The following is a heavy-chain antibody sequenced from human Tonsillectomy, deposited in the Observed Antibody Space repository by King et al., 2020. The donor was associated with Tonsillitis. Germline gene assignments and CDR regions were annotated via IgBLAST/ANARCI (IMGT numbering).Heavy chain of an antibody. Sequence: VQLVESGGAVVQTGRSLRLSCAASGFTFKSYSMHWVRQAPGKGLEWVAIISYDGNKKSFTQSVKGRFSISRDTSKNTLYLQMNSLQPEDTAVYYCARDLDSMLISGYFAFWGQGTLVSVSS. D-gene: IGHD6-19*01. J-gene: IGHJ4*02. CDR1: GFTFKSYS. CDR3: ARDLDSMLISGYFAF. CDR2: ISYDGNKK. V-gene: IGHV3-30-3*01.